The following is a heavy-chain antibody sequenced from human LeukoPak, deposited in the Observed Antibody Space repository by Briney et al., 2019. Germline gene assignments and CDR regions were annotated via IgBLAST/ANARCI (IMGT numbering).Heavy chain of an antibody. CDR2: INHSGST. Sequence: PSQTLSLICTVSGGSISSGDYYWSWIRQPPGKGLEWIGEINHSGSTNYNPSLKSRVTISVDTSKNQFSLKLSSVTAADTAVYYCARGGDCSSTSCPLRWFDPWGQGTLVTVSS. CDR1: GGSISSGDYY. J-gene: IGHJ5*02. CDR3: ARGGDCSSTSCPLRWFDP. D-gene: IGHD2-2*01. V-gene: IGHV4-30-4*08.